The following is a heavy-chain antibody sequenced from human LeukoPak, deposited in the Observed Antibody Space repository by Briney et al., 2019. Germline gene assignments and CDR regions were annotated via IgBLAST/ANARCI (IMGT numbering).Heavy chain of an antibody. V-gene: IGHV3-33*01. J-gene: IGHJ4*02. CDR3: ARTIIAASPSYFDY. CDR1: GFTFSSYG. Sequence: PGGSLRLSCAASGFTFSSYGMHWVRQAPGKGLEWVAVIWYDGSNKYYADSVKGRFTISRDNSMDTLYLQMNSLRAEDTAVYYCARTIIAASPSYFDYWGQGTPVTVSS. D-gene: IGHD6-13*01. CDR2: IWYDGSNK.